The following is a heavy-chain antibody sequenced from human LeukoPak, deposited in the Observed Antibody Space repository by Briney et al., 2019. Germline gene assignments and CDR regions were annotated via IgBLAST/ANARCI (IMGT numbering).Heavy chain of an antibody. CDR2: ISSSGGST. Sequence: GGSLRLSCAASGFTFSSYAMSWVRQAPGKGLEWVSSISSSGGSTCYADSVKGRFTISRDTSKNTLYLQMNSLRPEDTAVYYCARDAKQLPYWGQGTLVTVSS. CDR1: GFTFSSYA. CDR3: ARDAKQLPY. V-gene: IGHV3-23*01. D-gene: IGHD5-24*01. J-gene: IGHJ4*02.